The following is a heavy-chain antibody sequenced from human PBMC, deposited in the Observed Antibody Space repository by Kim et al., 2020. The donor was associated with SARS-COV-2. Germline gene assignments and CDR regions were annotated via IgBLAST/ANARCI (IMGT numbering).Heavy chain of an antibody. CDR3: ARDDPPRYGLGSYCY. J-gene: IGHJ4*02. CDR1: GYTFTGYY. CDR2: INPKSGGT. D-gene: IGHD3-10*01. V-gene: IGHV1-2*02. Sequence: ASVKVSCKASGYTFTGYYMHWVRQAPGQGLEWMGWINPKSGGTNYAQKFQGRVTMTRDTSISTAYMELSRLRSDDTAVYYCARDDPPRYGLGSYCYWGQGTLVTVSS.